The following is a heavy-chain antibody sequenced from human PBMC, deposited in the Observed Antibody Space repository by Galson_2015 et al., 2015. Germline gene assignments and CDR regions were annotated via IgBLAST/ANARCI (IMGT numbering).Heavy chain of an antibody. CDR3: ARQVKGPTYYYYGMDV. V-gene: IGHV5-51*01. J-gene: IGHJ6*02. CDR2: IYPGDSDT. D-gene: IGHD2-21*01. Sequence: QSGAEVKKPGESLKISCKGSGYSFTSYWIGWVRQMPGKGLEWMGIIYPGDSDTRYSPSFQGQVTISADKSISTAYLQWSSLEASDTAMYYCARQVKGPTYYYYGMDVWGQGTTVTVSS. CDR1: GYSFTSYW.